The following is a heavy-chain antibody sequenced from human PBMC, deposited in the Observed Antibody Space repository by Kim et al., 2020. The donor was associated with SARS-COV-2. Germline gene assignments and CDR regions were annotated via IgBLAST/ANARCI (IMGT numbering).Heavy chain of an antibody. CDR1: GGSISSSDYY. J-gene: IGHJ3*02. D-gene: IGHD5-12*01. V-gene: IGHV4-39*07. CDR3: ARDSGYTGYEGDAFDI. CDR2: IYYGGST. Sequence: PSETLSLTCTVSGGSISSSDYYWGWIRQPPGKGLEWIGSIYYGGSTYYNPSLKSRVTISVDTSKNQFSLRLSSVTAADTAVFYCARDSGYTGYEGDAFDIWGQGTMVTVSS.